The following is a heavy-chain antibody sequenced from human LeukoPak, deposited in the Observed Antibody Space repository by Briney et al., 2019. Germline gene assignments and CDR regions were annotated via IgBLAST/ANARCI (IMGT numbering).Heavy chain of an antibody. CDR2: ISSSSTI. V-gene: IGHV3-48*01. CDR3: AKDHRDGYNNFDY. D-gene: IGHD5-24*01. CDR1: GFTFSSYS. Sequence: GGSLRLSCAASGFTFSSYSMNWVRQAPGKGLEWVSYISSSSTIYYADSVKGRFTISRDNAKNSLYLQMNSLRAEDTAVYYCAKDHRDGYNNFDYWGQGTLVTVSS. J-gene: IGHJ4*02.